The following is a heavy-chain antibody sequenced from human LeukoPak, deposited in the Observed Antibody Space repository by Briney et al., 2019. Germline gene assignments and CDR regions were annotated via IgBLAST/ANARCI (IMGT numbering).Heavy chain of an antibody. V-gene: IGHV3-15*01. CDR1: GXTFSKAW. D-gene: IGHD2-15*01. Sequence: GGSLRLSCAASGXTFSKAWMSWVRQAPGKGLEWVGRIKSKTDGGTTDYAAPVKGRFTISRDDSKNTLYLQMNSLKTEDTAVYYCTTDRYWGGLDYWGQGTLVTVSS. CDR2: IKSKTDGGTT. CDR3: TTDRYWGGLDY. J-gene: IGHJ4*02.